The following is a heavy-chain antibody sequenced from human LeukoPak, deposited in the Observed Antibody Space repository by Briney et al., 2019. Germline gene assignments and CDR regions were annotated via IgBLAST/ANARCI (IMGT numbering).Heavy chain of an antibody. Sequence: AGMSLRLSCAASGVTLSPYGMHWVRQAPGKGLEWVAVISYEGGTQHYADSAKGRFIISRDNPRNTLYLQMNILRTEDTAVYYCAKEGTPQVSTWYDLWGQGTQVIVSS. V-gene: IGHV3-30*18. CDR3: AKEGTPQVSTWYDL. D-gene: IGHD3-10*01. J-gene: IGHJ5*02. CDR1: GVTLSPYG. CDR2: ISYEGGTQ.